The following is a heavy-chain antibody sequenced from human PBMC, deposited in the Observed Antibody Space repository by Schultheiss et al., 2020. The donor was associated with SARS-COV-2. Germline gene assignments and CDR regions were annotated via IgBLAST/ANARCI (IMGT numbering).Heavy chain of an antibody. CDR1: GGSISSGGYY. D-gene: IGHD3-16*01. J-gene: IGHJ6*02. CDR3: ARDIGGGFGAALYYYGMDV. V-gene: IGHV4-61*02. Sequence: SETLSLTCTVSGGSISSGGYYWSWIRQPAGKGLEWIGRIYTSGSTNYNPSLKSRVTMSVDTSKNQFSLKLSSVTAADTAVYYCARDIGGGFGAALYYYGMDVWGQGTTVTVSS. CDR2: IYTSGST.